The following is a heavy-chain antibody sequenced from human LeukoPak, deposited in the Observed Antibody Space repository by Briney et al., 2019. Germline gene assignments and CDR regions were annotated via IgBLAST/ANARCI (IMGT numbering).Heavy chain of an antibody. CDR1: GGSISSGGYS. J-gene: IGHJ5*02. CDR2: IYHSGRT. CDR3: ARALLYPQGFDP. V-gene: IGHV4-30-2*01. D-gene: IGHD2-15*01. Sequence: PSQTLSLTCAVSGGSISSGGYSWSWIRQPPGKSLEWIGYIYHSGRTYYNPSLKSRLTISVDRSKHQFSLKLSSVTAADTAVYYCARALLYPQGFDPWGQGTLVTVSS.